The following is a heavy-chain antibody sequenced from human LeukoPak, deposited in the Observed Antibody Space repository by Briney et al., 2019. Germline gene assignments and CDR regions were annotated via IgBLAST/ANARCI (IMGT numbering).Heavy chain of an antibody. CDR2: ISGSGGST. D-gene: IGHD5-18*01. Sequence: PGGSLRLSCAASGFTFSSYGMSWVRQAPGKGLEWVSAISGSGGSTYYADSVKGRFTISRDNSKNTLYLQMNSLRAEDTAVYYCAKDRVYSYGLDAFGIWGQGTMVTVSS. V-gene: IGHV3-23*01. J-gene: IGHJ3*02. CDR3: AKDRVYSYGLDAFGI. CDR1: GFTFSSYG.